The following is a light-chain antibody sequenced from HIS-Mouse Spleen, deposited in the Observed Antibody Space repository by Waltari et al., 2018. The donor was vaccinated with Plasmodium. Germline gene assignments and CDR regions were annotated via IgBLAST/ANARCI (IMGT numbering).Light chain of an antibody. CDR1: ALPNKY. V-gene: IGLV3-10*01. CDR2: EDS. Sequence: SYELTQPPSVSVSPGQTAGITCSGDALPNKYAYLYQQKSGQAPVLVIYEDSKRPSGTPERFSGSSSGTMATWTISGAQVEDEADYYCYSTDSSGNHRVFGGGTKLTVL. CDR3: YSTDSSGNHRV. J-gene: IGLJ3*02.